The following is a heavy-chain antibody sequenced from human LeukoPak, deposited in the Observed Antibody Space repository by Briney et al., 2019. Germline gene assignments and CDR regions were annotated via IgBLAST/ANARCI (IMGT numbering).Heavy chain of an antibody. CDR2: IIPIFGTA. CDR3: ASSGLRYFDWLFGDI. CDR1: GGTFSSYA. Sequence: SVKVSCKASGGTFSSYAISWVRQAPGQGLEWMGGIIPIFGTANYAQKFQGRVTITADESTSTAYMELSSLRSEDTAVYYCASSGLRYFDWLFGDIWGQGTMVIVSS. J-gene: IGHJ3*02. V-gene: IGHV1-69*13. D-gene: IGHD3-9*01.